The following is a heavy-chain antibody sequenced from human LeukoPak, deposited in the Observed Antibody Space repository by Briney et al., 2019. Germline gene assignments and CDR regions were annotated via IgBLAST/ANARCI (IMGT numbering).Heavy chain of an antibody. Sequence: GGSPRLSCAASGFAFSTYTMNWVRQAPGKELEWVSSISSRSTHIYYADSVKGRFIISRDNAKNSLYLQMNSLRAEDTALYYCTRAKPGEHSYYDMDVWGKGTTVTVSS. V-gene: IGHV3-21*01. J-gene: IGHJ6*04. D-gene: IGHD2-21*01. CDR1: GFAFSTYT. CDR3: TRAKPGEHSYYDMDV. CDR2: ISSRSTHI.